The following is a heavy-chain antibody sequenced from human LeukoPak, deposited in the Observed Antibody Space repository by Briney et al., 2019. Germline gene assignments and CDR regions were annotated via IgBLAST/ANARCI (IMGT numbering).Heavy chain of an antibody. Sequence: GASVKVSCKASGYTFTGYYMHWVRQAPGQGLEWMGWINPNSGGTNYAQKFQGRVTMTRDTSISTAYMELSRLRSDDTAVYYCARDLVAAAGIGPLAYWGQGTLVTVSS. CDR3: ARDLVAAAGIGPLAY. J-gene: IGHJ4*02. D-gene: IGHD6-13*01. CDR1: GYTFTGYY. CDR2: INPNSGGT. V-gene: IGHV1-2*02.